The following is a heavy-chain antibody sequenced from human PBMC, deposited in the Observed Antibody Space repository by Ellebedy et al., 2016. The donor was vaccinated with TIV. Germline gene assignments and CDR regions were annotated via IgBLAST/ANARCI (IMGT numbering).Heavy chain of an antibody. J-gene: IGHJ3*01. Sequence: GGSLRLSCAASGFSFSSYWMTWVRQAPGRGLEWVANINQDESQRYYVDSVKGRFTISRDNTKNSLYLQMNSLRAEDTAVYFCATDGSYGDFRSPAHAFEAWGQGTMVSVSS. D-gene: IGHD4-17*01. CDR3: ATDGSYGDFRSPAHAFEA. CDR2: INQDESQR. CDR1: GFSFSSYW. V-gene: IGHV3-7*01.